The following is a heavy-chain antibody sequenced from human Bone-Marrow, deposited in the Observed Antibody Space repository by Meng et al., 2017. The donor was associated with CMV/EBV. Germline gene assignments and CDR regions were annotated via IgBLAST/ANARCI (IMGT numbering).Heavy chain of an antibody. CDR1: GHTFTSYG. CDR2: ISAYNGNT. J-gene: IGHJ6*02. CDR3: ARHISYYDFWSGYLRGSGMDV. Sequence: ASVNVSCKASGHTFTSYGISWVRQAPGQGLEWMGWISAYNGNTNYAQKLQGRVTMTTDTSTSTAYMELRSLRSDDTAVYYCARHISYYDFWSGYLRGSGMDVWGQGTTVTVSS. V-gene: IGHV1-18*01. D-gene: IGHD3-3*01.